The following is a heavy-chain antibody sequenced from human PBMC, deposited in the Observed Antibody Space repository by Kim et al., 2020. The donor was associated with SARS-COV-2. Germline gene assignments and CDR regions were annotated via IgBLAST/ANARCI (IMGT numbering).Heavy chain of an antibody. Sequence: GGSLRLSCAASEFTFSRYSMNWVRQAPGKGLEWVSTISRNSDYIYYADSVEGRFTISRDNAKNSLYLQMNSLRADYTAMYYCARDLSLGRPGGFYYWGQGTLVTVSS. D-gene: IGHD3-10*01. J-gene: IGHJ4*02. V-gene: IGHV3-21*01. CDR3: ARDLSLGRPGGFYY. CDR1: EFTFSRYS. CDR2: ISRNSDYI.